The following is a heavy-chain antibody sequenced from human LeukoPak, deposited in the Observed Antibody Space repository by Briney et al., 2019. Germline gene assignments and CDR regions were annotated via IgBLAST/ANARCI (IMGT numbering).Heavy chain of an antibody. D-gene: IGHD3-3*01. CDR2: MNPNSGNT. CDR3: ARVPRITIFGVVIDYYYYYMDV. Sequence: ASVKVSCKASGYTFTSYDINWVRQATGQGLEWMGWMNPNSGNTGYAQKFQGRVTMTRNTSISTAYMELSSLRSEDTAVYYCARVPRITIFGVVIDYYYYYMDVWGKGTTVTASS. V-gene: IGHV1-8*01. CDR1: GYTFTSYD. J-gene: IGHJ6*03.